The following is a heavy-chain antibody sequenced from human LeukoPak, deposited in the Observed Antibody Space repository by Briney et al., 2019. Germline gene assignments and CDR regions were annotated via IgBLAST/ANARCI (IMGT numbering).Heavy chain of an antibody. J-gene: IGHJ6*04. CDR3: ARGRGYSYVDV. V-gene: IGHV4-39*07. Sequence: PSETLSLTCTVSGGSISSSSYYWGWIRQPPGKGLEWIGSIYYSGSTYYNPSLKSRVTISVDTSKNQFSLKLSSVTAADTAVYYCARGRGYSYVDVWGKGTTVTVSS. CDR2: IYYSGST. CDR1: GGSISSSSYY. D-gene: IGHD5-18*01.